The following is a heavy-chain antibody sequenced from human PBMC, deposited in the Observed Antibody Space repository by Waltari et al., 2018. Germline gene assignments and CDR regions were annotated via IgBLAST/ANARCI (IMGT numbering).Heavy chain of an antibody. J-gene: IGHJ3*02. D-gene: IGHD3-10*01. CDR2: IYYSGST. CDR3: ARGSGSYYSDAFDI. V-gene: IGHV4-59*01. Sequence: QVQLQESGPGLVKPSETLSLTCTVSGGSISSYYWSWIRHPPGKGLEWIGYIYYSGSTNYNPSLKSRVTISVDTSKNQFSLKLSSVTAADTAVYYCARGSGSYYSDAFDIWGQGTMVTVSS. CDR1: GGSISSYY.